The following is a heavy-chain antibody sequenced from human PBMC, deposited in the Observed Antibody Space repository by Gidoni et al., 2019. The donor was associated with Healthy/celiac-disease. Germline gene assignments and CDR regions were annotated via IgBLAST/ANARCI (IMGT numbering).Heavy chain of an antibody. CDR3: TSGYDYYYYGMDV. V-gene: IGHV3-23*01. D-gene: IGHD5-12*01. CDR1: GFTFSSYA. Sequence: EVQLLESGGGLVQPGGSLRLSCAASGFTFSSYAMSWVRQAPGKGLEWVSAISGSGGSTYYADSVKGRFTISRDNSKNTLYLQMNSLRAEDTAVYYCTSGYDYYYYGMDVWGQGTTVTVSS. CDR2: ISGSGGST. J-gene: IGHJ6*02.